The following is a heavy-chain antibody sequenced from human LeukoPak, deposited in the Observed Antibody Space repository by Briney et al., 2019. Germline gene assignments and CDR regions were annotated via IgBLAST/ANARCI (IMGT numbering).Heavy chain of an antibody. Sequence: GGSLRLSCAASGFTFSSYGMHWVRQAPGKGLEWVAFIRYDGSNKYYADSVKGRFTISRDNSKNTLYLQMNSLGAEDTAVYYCAKVSRGRGITFGGVIVSSDYWGQGTLVTVSS. J-gene: IGHJ4*02. D-gene: IGHD3-16*02. CDR1: GFTFSSYG. CDR2: IRYDGSNK. V-gene: IGHV3-30*02. CDR3: AKVSRGRGITFGGVIVSSDY.